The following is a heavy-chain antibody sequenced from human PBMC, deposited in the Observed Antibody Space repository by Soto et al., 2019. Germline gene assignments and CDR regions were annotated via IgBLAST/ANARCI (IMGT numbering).Heavy chain of an antibody. V-gene: IGHV1-2*04. CDR2: INAKDGAT. J-gene: IGHJ5*02. D-gene: IGHD1-26*01. CDR3: ARGRKVGATRARDDWFDP. Sequence: QVRLVQSGAEVRRPGASVRVSCKASGYSFIDYYINWVRQAPGQGLEWMGWINAKDGATKSAQKFQDSVTMTSDTSHTTAYLDLTSDDTAVYYCARGRKVGATRARDDWFDPWGQGTLVTVSS. CDR1: GYSFIDYY.